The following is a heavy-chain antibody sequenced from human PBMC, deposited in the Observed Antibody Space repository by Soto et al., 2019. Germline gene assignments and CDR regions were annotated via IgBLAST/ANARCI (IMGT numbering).Heavy chain of an antibody. CDR2: IYYSGST. Sequence: SETLSLTCAVSGGSISSGGYYWSWIRQHPGKGLEWIGYIYYSGSTYYNPSLKSRVTISVDTSKNQFSLKLSSVTAADTAVYYCARASDLKWLGNYYDILTGYFDYWGQGTLVTVSS. D-gene: IGHD3-9*01. J-gene: IGHJ4*02. CDR1: GGSISSGGYY. V-gene: IGHV4-31*11. CDR3: ARASDLKWLGNYYDILTGYFDY.